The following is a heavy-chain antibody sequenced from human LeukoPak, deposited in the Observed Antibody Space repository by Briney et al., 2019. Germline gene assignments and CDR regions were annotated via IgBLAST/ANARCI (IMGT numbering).Heavy chain of an antibody. CDR1: GYTFTCYG. Sequence: ASVKVSCKASGYTFTCYGISWVRQAPGQGLEWMGWISAYNGNTNYAQKLQGRVTMTTDTSTSTAYMELRSLRSDDTAVYYCARVEMVQGFGESTWWGNFDYWGQGTLVTVSS. CDR3: ARVEMVQGFGESTWWGNFDY. CDR2: ISAYNGNT. V-gene: IGHV1-18*01. D-gene: IGHD3-10*01. J-gene: IGHJ4*02.